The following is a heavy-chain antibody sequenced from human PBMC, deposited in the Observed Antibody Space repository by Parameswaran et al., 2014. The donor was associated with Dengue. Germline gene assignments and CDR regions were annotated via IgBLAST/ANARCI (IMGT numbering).Heavy chain of an antibody. J-gene: IGHJ6*03. V-gene: IGHV4-59*08. CDR2: IYYSGST. D-gene: IGHD2-2*01. CDR3: ASTRDCSSTSCYERYYYYYMDV. Sequence: VRQMPGKGLEWIGYIYYSGSTNYNPSLKSRVTISVDTSKNQFSLKLSSVTAADTAVYYCASTRDCSSTSCYERYYYYYMDVWGKGTTVTVSS.